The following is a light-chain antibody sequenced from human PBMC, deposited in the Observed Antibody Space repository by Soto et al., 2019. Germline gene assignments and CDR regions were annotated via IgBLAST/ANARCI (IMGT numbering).Light chain of an antibody. CDR1: SGHSNYA. J-gene: IGLJ2*01. Sequence: QSALTQSPSASASLGASVKLTCTLSSGHSNYAIAWHQQQPGKGPRYLMKVNSEGSHSKGDGIPDRFSGSSSGTERYLTISSLQSEDEADYYCQTWGTGFHVLFGGGTKVTVL. CDR3: QTWGTGFHVL. CDR2: VNSEGSH. V-gene: IGLV4-69*01.